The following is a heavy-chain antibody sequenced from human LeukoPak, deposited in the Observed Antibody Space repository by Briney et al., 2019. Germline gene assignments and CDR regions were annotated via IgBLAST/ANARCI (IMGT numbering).Heavy chain of an antibody. CDR3: ARGLAWVDYGPIYFDY. D-gene: IGHD4-17*01. Sequence: PGGSLRLSCAASGFTVSSNYMSWVRQAPGKGLEWVSVIYSGGSTYYADSVKGRFTISRDNSKNTLYLQMNSLRAEDTAVYYCARGLAWVDYGPIYFDYWGQGTLVTVSS. CDR1: GFTVSSNY. J-gene: IGHJ4*02. CDR2: IYSGGST. V-gene: IGHV3-53*01.